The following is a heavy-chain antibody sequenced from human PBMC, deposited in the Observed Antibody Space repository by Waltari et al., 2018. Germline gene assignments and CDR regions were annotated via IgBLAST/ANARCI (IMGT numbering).Heavy chain of an antibody. D-gene: IGHD3-22*01. CDR2: INPKNGDT. CDR3: LRDSSGSHFDY. V-gene: IGHV1-2*06. Sequence: LVQSGAEVKKPGASVKVSCKAAGYTVTGYAILWVRQAPGQGLEWMGRINPKNGDTHYAQKFQGRVAMTTDTSTNTAFMELHSLRSDDTAVYYCLRDSSGSHFDYWGQGTLVTVSS. J-gene: IGHJ4*02. CDR1: GYTVTGYA.